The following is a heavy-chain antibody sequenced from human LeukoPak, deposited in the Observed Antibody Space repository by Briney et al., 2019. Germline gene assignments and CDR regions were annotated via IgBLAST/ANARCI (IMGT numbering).Heavy chain of an antibody. V-gene: IGHV3-74*01. CDR3: TSLLLCYGCSSSSDSFYI. D-gene: IGHD6-6*01. J-gene: IGHJ3*02. CDR2: INGDGSST. CDR1: GFTFSTYW. Sequence: GGSLRLSCAASGFTFSTYWMHWVRQAPGKGLVWVSRINGDGSSTTYAESVKGRFTITRDNAKNTLFLQMNSLRAEDTAVYYCTSLLLCYGCSSSSDSFYIWGQGTMVTVSS.